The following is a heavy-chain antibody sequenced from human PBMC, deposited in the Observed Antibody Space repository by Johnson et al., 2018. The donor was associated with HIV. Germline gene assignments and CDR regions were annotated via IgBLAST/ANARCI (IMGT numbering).Heavy chain of an antibody. J-gene: IGHJ3*02. D-gene: IGHD4-23*01. V-gene: IGHV3-66*02. CDR3: AKLRWAWGAAFDI. CDR1: GFSVSSNY. Sequence: VQLVESGGGLVQPGGSLRLSCAASGFSVSSNYMSWVRQAPGKGLEWVSVLYSGGNTYYADSVKGRFTISRDNSKNTLYLQMNSLRAEDTAVYYCAKLRWAWGAAFDIWGLGAMVTVSS. CDR2: LYSGGNT.